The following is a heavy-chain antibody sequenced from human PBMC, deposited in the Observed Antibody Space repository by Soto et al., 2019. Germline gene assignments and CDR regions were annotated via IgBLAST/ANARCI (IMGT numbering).Heavy chain of an antibody. Sequence: QVQLVQSGAEVKKPGASVKVSCKASGYTFTGYYMHWVRQAPGQGLEWMGWINPNSGGTNYAQKFQGWVTMTRDTSISPAYMELSRLRSDDTAVYFCARGEDIVVVPAAMLYYYYGMDVWGQGTTVTGSS. J-gene: IGHJ6*02. CDR3: ARGEDIVVVPAAMLYYYYGMDV. CDR2: INPNSGGT. V-gene: IGHV1-2*04. D-gene: IGHD2-2*01. CDR1: GYTFTGYY.